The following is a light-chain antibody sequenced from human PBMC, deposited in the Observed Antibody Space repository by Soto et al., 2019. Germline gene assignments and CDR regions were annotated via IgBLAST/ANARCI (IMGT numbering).Light chain of an antibody. CDR1: QSISSW. CDR3: QQYNSYST. CDR2: DAS. V-gene: IGKV1-5*01. Sequence: DIQMTQSPSTLSASVGDRVTITCRASQSISSWLAWYQQKPGKAPKLLIYDASSLESGVPSRFSGCGSGTEFTLSISSLQPDDFATYYCQQYNSYSTFGQGTKLEIK. J-gene: IGKJ2*01.